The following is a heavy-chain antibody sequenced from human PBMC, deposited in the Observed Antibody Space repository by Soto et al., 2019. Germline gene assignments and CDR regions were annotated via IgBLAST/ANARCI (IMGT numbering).Heavy chain of an antibody. CDR2: IQSGGTT. CDR1: GFTVSSKY. V-gene: IGHV3-66*01. Sequence: GGSLRLSCAASGFTVSSKYMTWVRQAPGKGLEWVSLIQSGGTTYYADSVKGRFTISRDTSENTLHLQMDSLRVEDTAVYYCARDDVLGDGVRFYGIPLEVWGKGTTVTVSS. CDR3: ARDDVLGDGVRFYGIPLEV. J-gene: IGHJ6*04. D-gene: IGHD2-15*01.